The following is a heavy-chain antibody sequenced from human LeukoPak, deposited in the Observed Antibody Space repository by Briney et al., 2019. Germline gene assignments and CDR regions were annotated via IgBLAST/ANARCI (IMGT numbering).Heavy chain of an antibody. CDR1: GFTFTDYA. Sequence: GESLRLSCAASGFTFTDYAMGWVRQAPRQGLEWASTISASGSTTYYADSVRGRFTISRDNSKTTLSLQMSSLRAEDTAVYYCAKARTPYNSGFDYWGQGTLVAVSS. CDR3: AKARTPYNSGFDY. CDR2: ISASGSTT. V-gene: IGHV3-23*01. J-gene: IGHJ4*02. D-gene: IGHD6-19*01.